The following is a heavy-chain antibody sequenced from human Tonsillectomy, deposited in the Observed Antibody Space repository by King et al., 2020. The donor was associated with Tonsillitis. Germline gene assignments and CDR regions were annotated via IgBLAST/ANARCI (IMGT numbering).Heavy chain of an antibody. D-gene: IGHD7-27*01. CDR3: AKGLDVWGPYGLDV. J-gene: IGHJ6*02. Sequence: VQLVESGGGLVQPGGSLRLSCAVSGFTFSSYAMSWVRQAPGKGLEWVSVIYSAVSSTYFADSVKGRFTISRDNSKNTLYLQMNSLRAEDTAVYYCAKGLDVWGPYGLDVWGQGTTVTVAS. V-gene: IGHV3-23*03. CDR1: GFTFSSYA. CDR2: IYSAVSST.